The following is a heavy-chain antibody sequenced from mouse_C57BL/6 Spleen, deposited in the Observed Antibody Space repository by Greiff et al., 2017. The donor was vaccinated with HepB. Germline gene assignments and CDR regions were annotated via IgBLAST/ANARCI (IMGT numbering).Heavy chain of an antibody. CDR3: ARSGFYGSGFAY. CDR2: IYPGSGST. J-gene: IGHJ3*01. D-gene: IGHD1-1*01. Sequence: QVQLQQPGAELVKPGASVKMSCKASGYTFTSYWITWVKQRPGQGLEWIGDIYPGSGSTNYNEKFKSKATLTVDTSSSTAYMQLSSLTSEDSAVYYCARSGFYGSGFAYWGQGTLVTVSA. CDR1: GYTFTSYW. V-gene: IGHV1-55*01.